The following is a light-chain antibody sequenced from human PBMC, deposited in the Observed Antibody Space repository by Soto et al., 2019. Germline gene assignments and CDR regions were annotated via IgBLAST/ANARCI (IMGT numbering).Light chain of an antibody. V-gene: IGKV3-15*01. Sequence: EIVMTQSPATLSVSPGERATLSCRASQSVSSNLAWYQQKPGQAPRLLIYGASTRATGIPARFSGSGSGTEFTLTISSLQSEDFAVYYCQHYGNSPPEYTFGPGTKVD. CDR1: QSVSSN. J-gene: IGKJ3*01. CDR2: GAS. CDR3: QHYGNSPPEYT.